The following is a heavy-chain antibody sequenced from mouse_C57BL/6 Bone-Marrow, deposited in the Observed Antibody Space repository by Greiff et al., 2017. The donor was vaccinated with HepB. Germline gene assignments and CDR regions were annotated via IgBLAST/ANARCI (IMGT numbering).Heavy chain of an antibody. CDR1: GYTFTDYE. J-gene: IGHJ1*03. V-gene: IGHV1-15*01. Sequence: VQLQQSGAELVRPGASVTLSCKASGYTFTDYEMHWVKQTPVHGLEWIGAIDPETGGTAYNQKFKGKAILTADKSSSTAYMGLRSLTSEDSAVYYCTIYYYGSSYWYFDVWGTGTTVTVSS. D-gene: IGHD1-1*01. CDR2: IDPETGGT. CDR3: TIYYYGSSYWYFDV.